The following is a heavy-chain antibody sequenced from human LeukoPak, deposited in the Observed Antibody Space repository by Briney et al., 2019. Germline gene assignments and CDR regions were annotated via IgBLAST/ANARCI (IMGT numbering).Heavy chain of an antibody. CDR1: GFTFDDYA. V-gene: IGHV3-9*01. CDR2: ISWNSGSI. J-gene: IGHJ4*02. D-gene: IGHD3-3*01. CDR3: AKGYDFWSGTHGYYFDY. Sequence: GGSLRLSCAASGFTFDDYAMHWVRQAPGKGLEWVSGISWNSGSIGYADSVKGRFTISRDNAKSSLYLQMNSLRAEDTALYYCAKGYDFWSGTHGYYFDYWGQGTLVTVSS.